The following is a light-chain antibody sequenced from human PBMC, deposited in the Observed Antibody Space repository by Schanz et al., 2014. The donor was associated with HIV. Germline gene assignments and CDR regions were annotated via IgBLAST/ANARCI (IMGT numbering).Light chain of an antibody. Sequence: QSALTQPASVSGSPGQSISISCAGTSSDVGGDNFVSWYQQHPGRAPKLLVYDVTNRPSGVSSRFSGSKSGNTASLTISGLQPEDEADYYCSSYISVNTWVFGGGTKLTVL. CDR3: SSYISVNTWV. V-gene: IGLV2-14*03. CDR1: SSDVGGDNF. J-gene: IGLJ3*02. CDR2: DVT.